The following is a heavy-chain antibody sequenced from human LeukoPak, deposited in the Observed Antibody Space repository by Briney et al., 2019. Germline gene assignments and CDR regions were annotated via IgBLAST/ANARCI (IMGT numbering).Heavy chain of an antibody. V-gene: IGHV3-43*01. Sequence: GESLRLSCAASGFIFEEEIMHWVRQAPGRGLEWVSLISWDGSRTYYADSVSGRFTISRDNDKNSLYLQMTNLRSEDTALYYCVRQKSNGGGSLDFWGQGTLVTVSS. CDR2: ISWDGSRT. CDR1: GFIFEEEI. J-gene: IGHJ4*02. D-gene: IGHD2-8*01. CDR3: VRQKSNGGGSLDF.